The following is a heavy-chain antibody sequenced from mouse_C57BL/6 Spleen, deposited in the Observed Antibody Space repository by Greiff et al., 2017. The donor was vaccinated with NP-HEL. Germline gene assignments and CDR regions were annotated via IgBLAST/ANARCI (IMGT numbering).Heavy chain of an antibody. CDR3: ARSAGGNSDY. CDR2: INPNNGGT. D-gene: IGHD6-1*01. CDR1: GYTFTDYY. Sequence: VQLQQSGPELVKPGASVKISCKASGYTFTDYYMNWVKQSHGKSLEWIGDINPNNGGTSYNQKFKGKATLTVDKSSSTAYMELRSLTSEDSAVYYCARSAGGNSDYWGQGTTLTVAS. V-gene: IGHV1-26*01. J-gene: IGHJ2*01.